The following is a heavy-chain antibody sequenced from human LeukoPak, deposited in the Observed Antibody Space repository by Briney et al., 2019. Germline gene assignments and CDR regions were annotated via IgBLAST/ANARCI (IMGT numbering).Heavy chain of an antibody. CDR1: GYSLRRGYS. D-gene: IGHD3-22*01. V-gene: IGHV4-38-2*02. CDR3: AREDYYNSGGYYLDY. J-gene: IGHJ4*02. Sequence: KSSETLSLTCTVSGYSLRRGYSWGWIREPPGKGLEWIGNIYHSGSTNYSPSLKSRVTISVDTSKNQFSLKLSSVTAADTAVYFCAREDYYNSGGYYLDYWGQGTLVTVSS. CDR2: IYHSGST.